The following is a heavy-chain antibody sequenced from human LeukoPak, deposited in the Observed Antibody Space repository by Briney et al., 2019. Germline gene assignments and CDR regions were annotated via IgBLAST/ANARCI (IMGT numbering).Heavy chain of an antibody. V-gene: IGHV4-61*02. Sequence: SETLSLTCTVSGDSISSGDYYWSWIRQPAGKGLEWIGRISSSGSTNYNPSLKSRVTISVDTSKNQFSLKLSSVTAADTAVYYCARDFQAIVVAHDAFDIWGQGTMVTVSS. J-gene: IGHJ3*02. CDR3: ARDFQAIVVAHDAFDI. CDR1: GDSISSGDYY. D-gene: IGHD3-22*01. CDR2: ISSSGST.